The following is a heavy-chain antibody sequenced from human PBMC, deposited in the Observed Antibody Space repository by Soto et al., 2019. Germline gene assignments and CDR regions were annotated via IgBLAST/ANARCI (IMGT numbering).Heavy chain of an antibody. J-gene: IGHJ5*02. V-gene: IGHV1-2*02. Sequence: ASVKVSCKASGYTFTGYYMHWVRQAPGQGLEWMGWINPNSGGTNYAQKFQGRVTMTRDTSISTAYMELSRLRSDDTAVYYCARAMVRGVIVWFDPWGQGTLVTVSS. CDR1: GYTFTGYY. D-gene: IGHD3-10*01. CDR2: INPNSGGT. CDR3: ARAMVRGVIVWFDP.